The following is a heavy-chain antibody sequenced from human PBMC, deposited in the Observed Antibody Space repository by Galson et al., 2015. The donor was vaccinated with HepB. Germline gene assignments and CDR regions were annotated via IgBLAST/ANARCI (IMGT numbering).Heavy chain of an antibody. J-gene: IGHJ3*02. V-gene: IGHV5-51*03. CDR1: GYSFTSYW. D-gene: IGHD2-15*01. Sequence: QSGAEVKKPGESLKISCKGSGYSFTSYWIGWVRQMPGKGLEWMGIIYPGDSDTGYSPSFQGQVTISADKSISTAYLQWSSLKASDTAMYYCARIVVVVAATPNDAFDIWGQGTMVTVSS. CDR3: ARIVVVVAATPNDAFDI. CDR2: IYPGDSDT.